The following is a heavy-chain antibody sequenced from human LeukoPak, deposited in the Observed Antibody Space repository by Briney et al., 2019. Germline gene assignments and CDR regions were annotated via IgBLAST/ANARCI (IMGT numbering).Heavy chain of an antibody. CDR2: ISWNGAIT. V-gene: IGHV3-43D*03. CDR1: GFIFGDFA. CDR3: AKGGSSSWSAPFDS. J-gene: IGHJ4*02. Sequence: AGGPLRLSCAASGFIFGDFAMHWVRQAPGKGLEWVSLISWNGAITYSTDSVKGRFTISRDNTKGFLYLQMNSLRTEDTAFYYCAKGGSSSWSAPFDSWGQGTLVTVSS. D-gene: IGHD6-13*01.